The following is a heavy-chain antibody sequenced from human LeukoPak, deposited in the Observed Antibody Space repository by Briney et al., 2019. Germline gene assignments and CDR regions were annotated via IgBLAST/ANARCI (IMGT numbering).Heavy chain of an antibody. CDR3: MRTYCSNISCFYFDY. D-gene: IGHD2-2*01. CDR2: IFHAGTT. CDR1: GASISSSNW. J-gene: IGHJ4*02. Sequence: SETLSLTCAVSGASISSSNWWSWARQPPGKGLEWIGEIFHAGTTNYNPSLQSRVTISVGNSRNQFSLKLTSVTAADTAVYYCMRTYCSNISCFYFDYWGQGTLVTVSS. V-gene: IGHV4-4*02.